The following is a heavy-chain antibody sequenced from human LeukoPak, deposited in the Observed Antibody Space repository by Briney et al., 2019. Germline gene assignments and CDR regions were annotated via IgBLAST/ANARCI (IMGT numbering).Heavy chain of an antibody. V-gene: IGHV3-23*01. D-gene: IGHD3-22*01. CDR1: GFTFSSYA. CDR2: ISGSGGST. CDR3: AKQQAGYYDSNGYPFDY. Sequence: LAGVSLRLSCAASGFTFSSYAMNWVRQTPGKGLEWVSAISGSGGSTYYADFVKGRFTISRDNSKNTLYLQVNSLRAEDTAVYYCAKQQAGYYDSNGYPFDYWGQGTLVTVSS. J-gene: IGHJ4*02.